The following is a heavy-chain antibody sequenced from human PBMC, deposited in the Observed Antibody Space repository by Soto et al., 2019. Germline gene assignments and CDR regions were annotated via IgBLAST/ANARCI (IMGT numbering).Heavy chain of an antibody. V-gene: IGHV1-69*06. Sequence: QVVLLQSGAEVKEPGSSVRVSCKVSGSTFNNFAFSWVRQAPGHGPEWMGGIVVSSNTADYSQRFQDRVTITADISNSTLYMELGSLTVEDTAVYYCARAIKRWEVHYYFDFCGQGTLGTVSS. CDR1: GSTFNNFA. J-gene: IGHJ4*02. CDR3: ARAIKRWEVHYYFDF. CDR2: IVVSSNTA. D-gene: IGHD1-26*01.